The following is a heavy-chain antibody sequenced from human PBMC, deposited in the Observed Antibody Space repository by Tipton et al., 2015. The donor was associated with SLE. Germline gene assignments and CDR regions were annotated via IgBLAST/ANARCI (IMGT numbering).Heavy chain of an antibody. CDR3: ARHFGLRKDEFFYGSGGRIEA. J-gene: IGHJ5*02. Sequence: TLSLTCVVSGGSISSNNWWSWVRQPPGRGLEWIGEIYHGGSTTSNPSLKGRVTISVDKSKNQFSLRLSSVTTADTAVCFCARHFGLRKDEFFYGSGGRIEAWGQGTLVSLSS. V-gene: IGHV4-4*01. D-gene: IGHD3-10*01. CDR1: GGSISSNNW. CDR2: IYHGGST.